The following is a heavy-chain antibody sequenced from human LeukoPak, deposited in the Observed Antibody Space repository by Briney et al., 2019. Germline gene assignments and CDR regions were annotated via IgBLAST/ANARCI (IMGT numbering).Heavy chain of an antibody. CDR3: ARDYIAYDPLDY. D-gene: IGHD3-3*01. J-gene: IGHJ4*02. CDR2: ISSRSSSI. Sequence: GGSLRLSCAVSGGHPVSGIWVAWVRQAPGKGLEWVSSISSRSSSIYYADSVKGRFTISRDNAKNSLYLQMNSLRAEDTAVYWCARDYIAYDPLDYWGQGTLVTVSS. V-gene: IGHV3-21*01. CDR1: GGHPVSGIW.